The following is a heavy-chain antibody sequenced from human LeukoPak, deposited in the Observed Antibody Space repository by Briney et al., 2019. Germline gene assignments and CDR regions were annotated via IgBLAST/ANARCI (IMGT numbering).Heavy chain of an antibody. V-gene: IGHV3-48*04. Sequence: PGGSLRLSCAASGFTFSSYSMNWVRQAPGKGLEWVSYISSSSSTIYYADSVKGRFTISRDNAKNSLYLQMNSLRAEDTAVYYCARAWYSGSYYGGYYFDYWGQGTLVTVSS. CDR3: ARAWYSGSYYGGYYFDY. D-gene: IGHD1-26*01. CDR2: ISSSSSTI. CDR1: GFTFSSYS. J-gene: IGHJ4*02.